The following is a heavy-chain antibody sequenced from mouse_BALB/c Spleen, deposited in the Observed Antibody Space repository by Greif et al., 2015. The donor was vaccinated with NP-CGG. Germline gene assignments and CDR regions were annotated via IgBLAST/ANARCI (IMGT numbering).Heavy chain of an antibody. J-gene: IGHJ1*01. CDR1: GFAFSSYD. CDR3: ARPGGIHYYGSEYFDV. V-gene: IGHV5-12-1*01. Sequence: EVKLMESGGGLVKPGGSLKLSCAASGFAFSSYDMSWVRQTPEKRLEWVAYISSGGGSTYYPDTVKGRFTISRDNAKNTLYLQMSSLKSEDTAMYYCARPGGIHYYGSEYFDVWGAGTTVTVSS. CDR2: ISSGGGST. D-gene: IGHD1-2*01.